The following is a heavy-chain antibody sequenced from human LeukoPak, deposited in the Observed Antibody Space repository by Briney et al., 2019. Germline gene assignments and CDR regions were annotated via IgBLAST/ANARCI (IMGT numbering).Heavy chain of an antibody. J-gene: IGHJ2*01. CDR1: GGSISSYY. D-gene: IGHD3-9*01. CDR2: IYYSGNT. Sequence: ASETLSLTCTVSGGSISSYYWNWIRQPPGKGLEWIGYIYYSGNTNYNPSLKSRVTISLDTSKNQFSLKLSSVTAADTSVYYCARQYSDILTGYHRGELYWYFDLWGRGTLVTVSS. CDR3: ARQYSDILTGYHRGELYWYFDL. V-gene: IGHV4-59*08.